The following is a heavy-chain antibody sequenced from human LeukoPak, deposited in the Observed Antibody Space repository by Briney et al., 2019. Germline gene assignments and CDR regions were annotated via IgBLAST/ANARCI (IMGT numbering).Heavy chain of an antibody. D-gene: IGHD6-13*01. CDR3: AKRMGIAAAGTSYFDY. J-gene: IGHJ4*02. Sequence: GASVKVSCKASGGTFSSYAISWVRQAPGQGLEWMGGIIPISGTANYAQKFQGRVTITADESTSTAYMELSSLRSEDTAVYYCAKRMGIAAAGTSYFDYWGQGTLVTVSS. V-gene: IGHV1-69*13. CDR2: IIPISGTA. CDR1: GGTFSSYA.